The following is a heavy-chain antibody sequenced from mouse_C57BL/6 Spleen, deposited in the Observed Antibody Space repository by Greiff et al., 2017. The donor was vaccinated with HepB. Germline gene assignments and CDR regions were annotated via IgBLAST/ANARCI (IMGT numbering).Heavy chain of an antibody. CDR2: INPGSGGT. CDR1: GYAFTNYL. D-gene: IGHD1-1*01. V-gene: IGHV1-54*01. CDR3: ARGNYYGSSYWYFDV. J-gene: IGHJ1*03. Sequence: QVQLKQSGAELVRPGTSVKVSCKASGYAFTNYLIEWVKQRPGQGLEWIGVINPGSGGTNYNEKFKGKATLTADKSSSTAYMQLSSLTSEDSAVYFCARGNYYGSSYWYFDVWGTGTTVTVS.